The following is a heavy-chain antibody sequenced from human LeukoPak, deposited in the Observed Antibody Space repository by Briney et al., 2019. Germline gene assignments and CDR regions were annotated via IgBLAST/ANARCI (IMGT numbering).Heavy chain of an antibody. V-gene: IGHV4-59*08. CDR1: GGSISSYY. CDR3: ARLDPIETYYYDSKGAFDI. CDR2: IYYSGST. D-gene: IGHD3-22*01. Sequence: PSETLSLTCTVSGGSISSYYWSWIRQPPGKGLEWIGYIYYSGSTNYNPSLKSRVTISVDTSKNQFSLKLSSVTAADTAVYYCARLDPIETYYYDSKGAFDIWGQGTMVTVSS. J-gene: IGHJ3*02.